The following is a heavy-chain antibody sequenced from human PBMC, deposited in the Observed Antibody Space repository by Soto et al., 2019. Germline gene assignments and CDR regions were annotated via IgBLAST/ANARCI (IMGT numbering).Heavy chain of an antibody. V-gene: IGHV1-69*13. CDR1: GGTFSSYA. Sequence: SVKVSCKASGGTFSSYAISWVRQAPGQGLEWMGGIIPIFGTANYAQKFQGRVTITADESTSTAYMELSSLRSEDTAVYYCATVRRHSYGYPNYFDYWGQGTLVTVSS. CDR2: IIPIFGTA. CDR3: ATVRRHSYGYPNYFDY. J-gene: IGHJ4*02. D-gene: IGHD5-18*01.